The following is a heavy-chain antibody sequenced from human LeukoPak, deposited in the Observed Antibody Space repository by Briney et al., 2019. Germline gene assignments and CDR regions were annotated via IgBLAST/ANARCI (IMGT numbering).Heavy chain of an antibody. CDR1: GCSISSYY. D-gene: IGHD6-13*01. J-gene: IGHJ4*02. V-gene: IGHV4-59*01. CDR3: SGYSSSFGDY. Sequence: SETLSLTCTVSGCSISSYYWSWIRQPPGKGLEWIGYIYYSGSTNYNPSLKSRVTISVDTSKNQFSLKLSSVTAADTAVYYCSGYSSSFGDYWGQGTLVTVSS. CDR2: IYYSGST.